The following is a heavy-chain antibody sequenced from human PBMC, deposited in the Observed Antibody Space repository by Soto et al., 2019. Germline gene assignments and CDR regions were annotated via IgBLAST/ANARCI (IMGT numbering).Heavy chain of an antibody. CDR2: IYWNDDK. CDR1: GFSLSTSGVG. CDR3: AHSSIAAAGPYWYFDL. D-gene: IGHD6-13*01. V-gene: IGHV2-5*01. J-gene: IGHJ2*01. Sequence: QITWKESGPTLVKPAQTLTLTCTFSGFSLSTSGVGVGWIRQPPGKALEWLALIYWNDDKRYSPSLKSRLTITKDTSKNQVVLTMTNMDPVDTATYYCAHSSIAAAGPYWYFDLSGRGTLVTVSS.